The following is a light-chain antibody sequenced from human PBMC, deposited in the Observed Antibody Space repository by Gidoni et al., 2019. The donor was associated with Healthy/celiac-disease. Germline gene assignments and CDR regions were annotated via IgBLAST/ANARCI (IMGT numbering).Light chain of an antibody. Sequence: GSPGQSITISCTGTSSDVGGYNYVSWYQQHPGKAPKLMIYDISNRPSGVSNRFSGSKSGNTASLTISGLQAEDEADYYCSSYTSSSTNVVFGGGTKLTVL. J-gene: IGLJ2*01. CDR3: SSYTSSSTNVV. V-gene: IGLV2-14*04. CDR2: DIS. CDR1: SSDVGGYNY.